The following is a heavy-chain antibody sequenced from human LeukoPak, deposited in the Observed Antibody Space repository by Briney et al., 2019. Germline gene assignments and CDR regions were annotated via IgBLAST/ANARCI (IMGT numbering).Heavy chain of an antibody. CDR1: GGTFSNYA. Sequence: ASVKVSCKASGGTFSNYAINWVRQAPGQGLEWMGGITPLFGTAKYAQKFQGRVTIIADESTSTAYMELSSLRSEDTAVYYCARDSSEIRSLIVHWGQGTLVTVSS. J-gene: IGHJ1*01. D-gene: IGHD1-14*01. V-gene: IGHV1-69*13. CDR2: ITPLFGTA. CDR3: ARDSSEIRSLIVH.